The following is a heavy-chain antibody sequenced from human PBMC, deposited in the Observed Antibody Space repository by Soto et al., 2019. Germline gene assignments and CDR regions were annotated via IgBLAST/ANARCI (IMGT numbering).Heavy chain of an antibody. V-gene: IGHV5-51*01. CDR1: GYSFTSYW. D-gene: IGHD3-22*01. CDR2: IYPGDSDT. J-gene: IGHJ4*02. Sequence: PGESQKISWKGSGYSFTSYWIGWVRQVPGKGLEWMGIIYPGDSDTRYSPSFQGQVTISADKSISTAYLQWSSLKASDTAMYYCARVPYYYDSSGYYLDYGGQGTLVTVSS. CDR3: ARVPYYYDSSGYYLDY.